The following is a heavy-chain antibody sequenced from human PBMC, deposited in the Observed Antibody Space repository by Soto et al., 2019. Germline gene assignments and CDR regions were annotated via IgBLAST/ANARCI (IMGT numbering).Heavy chain of an antibody. CDR1: GASVSGDGSY. J-gene: IGHJ4*02. V-gene: IGHV4-31*03. D-gene: IGHD6-19*01. Sequence: QVQLQESGPGLVKPSQTLSLTCLVSGASVSGDGSYCSWIRQHPGKGLEFIGYIHNSGSTYSNPSLENRVDMSIDTSKNQFSLRLSSVTAADAAVYFCSRDLGSEQWFFDKCGQGILVTVSS. CDR2: IHNSGST. CDR3: SRDLGSEQWFFDK.